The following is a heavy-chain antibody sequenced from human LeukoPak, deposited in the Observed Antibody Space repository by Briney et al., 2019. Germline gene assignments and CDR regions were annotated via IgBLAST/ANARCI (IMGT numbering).Heavy chain of an antibody. CDR3: ARGDRWFDP. Sequence: SETLSLTCTVSGGSFSTYYWTWIRQPAGKGLEWIGRVQTSGSTNYSPSLKSRVTMSIDTPKNQFSLRLTSVTAADTAVYYCARGDRWFDPWGQGTLVAVSS. CDR1: GGSFSTYY. CDR2: VQTSGST. V-gene: IGHV4-4*07. J-gene: IGHJ5*02.